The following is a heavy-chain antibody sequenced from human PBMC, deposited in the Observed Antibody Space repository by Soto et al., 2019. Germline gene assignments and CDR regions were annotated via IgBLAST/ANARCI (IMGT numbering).Heavy chain of an antibody. CDR1: GFTFNNYW. V-gene: IGHV3-7*03. D-gene: IGHD1-1*01. CDR2: IKQDESEK. J-gene: IGHJ4*02. CDR3: VRDNNWSYDY. Sequence: GGSLRLSCAASGFTFNNYWMSWVRQAPGKGLEWVANIKQDESEKYYVDSVKGRFSISRDNAKNSLFLQMSSLRAEDTAVYYCVRDNNWSYDYWGQGTLVTVSS.